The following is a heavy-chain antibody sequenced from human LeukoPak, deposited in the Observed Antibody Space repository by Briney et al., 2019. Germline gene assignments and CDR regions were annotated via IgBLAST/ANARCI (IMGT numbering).Heavy chain of an antibody. Sequence: PGGSLRLSCAASGFTFSNYDMHWVRQSIGKGLEWVSRIGTAGDTNYPDSVKGRFTIFRENAKKSLYLQMNSLRTGDTAMYYCTRGQPGVFDIWGQGTMVTVSS. CDR3: TRGQPGVFDI. V-gene: IGHV3-13*01. CDR1: GFTFSNYD. J-gene: IGHJ3*02. CDR2: IGTAGDT. D-gene: IGHD1-14*01.